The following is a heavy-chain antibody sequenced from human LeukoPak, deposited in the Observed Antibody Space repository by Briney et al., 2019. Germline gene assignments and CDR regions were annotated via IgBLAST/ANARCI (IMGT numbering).Heavy chain of an antibody. D-gene: IGHD5-24*01. CDR2: IYYSGST. CDR3: ARGARAGYNLEPFDY. Sequence: SETLSLTCTVSGGSISNGVYYWSWIRQHPGKGLEWIGYIYYSGSTYYSPSLKSRLTMSVDTSKNQFSLKLSSVTAADTAVYYCARGARAGYNLEPFDYWGQGTLVTVSS. V-gene: IGHV4-31*03. CDR1: GGSISNGVYY. J-gene: IGHJ4*02.